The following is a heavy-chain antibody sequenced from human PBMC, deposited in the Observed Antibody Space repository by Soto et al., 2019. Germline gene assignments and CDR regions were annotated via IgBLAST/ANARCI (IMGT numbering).Heavy chain of an antibody. CDR1: GDSVSSKTAT. CDR2: TYYRSKWYN. Sequence: QVQLQQSGPGLVKPSQTLSLICAISGDSVSSKTATWNWIRQSPSRGLEWLGRTYYRSKWYNDYAVSVKSRVVIPPDTSKNQLSLQLNSVTPDDAAVYFCARDGSGVHWYFDLWGRGTLVTVSS. J-gene: IGHJ2*01. CDR3: ARDGSGVHWYFDL. V-gene: IGHV6-1*01. D-gene: IGHD6-19*01.